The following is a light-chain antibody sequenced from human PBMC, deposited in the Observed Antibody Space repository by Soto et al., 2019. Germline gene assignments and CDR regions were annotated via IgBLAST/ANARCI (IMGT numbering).Light chain of an antibody. Sequence: DIQMTQSPSSLSASVGDRVTITCRASQDINNSLAWYQVQPGKGPKLLIYAASTLQSGVPSRFSGSGSGTDFTLTISSLQPEDVATYFCQKYNSAPRTFGQGTRVEI. CDR3: QKYNSAPRT. CDR1: QDINNS. V-gene: IGKV1-27*01. CDR2: AAS. J-gene: IGKJ1*01.